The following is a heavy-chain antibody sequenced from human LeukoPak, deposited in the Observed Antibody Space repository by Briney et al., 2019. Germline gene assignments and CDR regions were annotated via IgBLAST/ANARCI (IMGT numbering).Heavy chain of an antibody. CDR3: ARPWGSYRSGLDAFDI. Sequence: GGSLRLSCAASGFTFSSYSMNWVRQAPGKGLEWVSYISSSSSYIYYADSVKGRFTISRDNAKNSLYLQMNSLRAEDTAVYYCARPWGSYRSGLDAFDIWGQGTMVTVSS. CDR2: ISSSSSYI. V-gene: IGHV3-21*05. D-gene: IGHD3-16*02. J-gene: IGHJ3*02. CDR1: GFTFSSYS.